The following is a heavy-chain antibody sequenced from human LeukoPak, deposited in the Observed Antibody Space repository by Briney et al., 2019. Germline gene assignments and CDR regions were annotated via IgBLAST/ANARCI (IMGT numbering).Heavy chain of an antibody. CDR2: ISGSGGNT. CDR3: AKEVLYSSGGTWGDAFDI. Sequence: GGSLRLSCAASGFTFITNVMSWVRQAPGKGLEWVSGISGSGGNTYYADSVKGRFTISRDNSKNTLYLQMNSLRAEDTAVYYCAKEVLYSSGGTWGDAFDIWGQGTMVTVSS. CDR1: GFTFITNV. V-gene: IGHV3-23*01. J-gene: IGHJ3*02. D-gene: IGHD6-19*01.